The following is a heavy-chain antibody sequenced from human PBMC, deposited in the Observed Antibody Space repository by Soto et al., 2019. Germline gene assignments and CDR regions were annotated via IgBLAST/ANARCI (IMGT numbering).Heavy chain of an antibody. V-gene: IGHV4-59*08. CDR1: GGSFSGYY. J-gene: IGHJ4*02. CDR3: ARRYPGTLDY. D-gene: IGHD6-13*01. CDR2: IYYSGST. Sequence: SETLSLACGVYGGSFSGYYWSWIRQPPGKGLEWIGYIYYSGSTNYNPSLKSRVTISVDTSKNQFSLKLSSVTAADTAVYYCARRYPGTLDYWGQGTLVTVSS.